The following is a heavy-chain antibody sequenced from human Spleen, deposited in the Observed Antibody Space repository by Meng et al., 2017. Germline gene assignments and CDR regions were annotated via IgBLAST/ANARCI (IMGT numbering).Heavy chain of an antibody. D-gene: IGHD3-22*01. CDR2: IYYSGST. J-gene: IGHJ2*01. CDR3: ARATSSGYSWYFDL. CDR1: GDSISSDDYY. V-gene: IGHV4-30-4*01. Sequence: QVHLQESGPGLVKLSQTLSLTCTVSGDSISSDDYYWSWIRQPPGKGLEWIGYIYYSGSTYYNPSLKSRLTISVDTSKNQFSLKLSSVTAADTAVYYCARATSSGYSWYFDLWGRGTLVTVSS.